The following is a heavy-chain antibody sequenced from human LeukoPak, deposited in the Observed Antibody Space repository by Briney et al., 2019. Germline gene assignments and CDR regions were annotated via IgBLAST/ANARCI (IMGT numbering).Heavy chain of an antibody. Sequence: GGSLRLSCVASGFTFSRYWMTWVRQAPGKGLEWVANIKKDGSERYYVDSVKGRFTISRDNAKNTLYLQMNSLRAEDTAVYYCARGATYAYYQDYWGQGTLVTVSS. V-gene: IGHV3-7*01. CDR1: GFTFSRYW. J-gene: IGHJ4*02. D-gene: IGHD1-26*01. CDR2: IKKDGSER. CDR3: ARGATYAYYQDY.